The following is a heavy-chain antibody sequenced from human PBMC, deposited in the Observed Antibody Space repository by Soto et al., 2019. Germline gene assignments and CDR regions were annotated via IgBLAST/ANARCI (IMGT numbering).Heavy chain of an antibody. CDR1: GGTFSSYA. CDR2: IIPIFGTA. V-gene: IGHV1-69*13. CDR3: ARSPTMVTLYYYYYGMDV. Sequence: SVKVSCKASGGTFSSYAISWVRQAPGQGLEWMGGIIPIFGTANYAQKFQGRVTITADESTSTAYMELSSLRSDDTAVYYCARSPTMVTLYYYYYGMDVWGQGTTVTVSS. J-gene: IGHJ6*02. D-gene: IGHD5-18*01.